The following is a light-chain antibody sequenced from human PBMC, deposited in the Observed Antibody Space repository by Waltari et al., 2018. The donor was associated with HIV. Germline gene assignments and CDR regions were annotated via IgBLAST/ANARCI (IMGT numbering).Light chain of an antibody. CDR2: GAS. V-gene: IGKV3-15*01. CDR1: PSVGLN. J-gene: IGKJ4*01. Sequence: ELLLMQTPATLSASPGVRGTLSCRASPSVGLNLAWYQQRPGQPPRLLVYGASTRASDVSTRFSASRSGTEFTLTITSVRSEDFATYFCQQYDVWPLTFGGGT. CDR3: QQYDVWPLT.